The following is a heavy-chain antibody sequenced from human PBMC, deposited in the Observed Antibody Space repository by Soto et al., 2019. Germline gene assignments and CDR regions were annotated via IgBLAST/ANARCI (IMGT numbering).Heavy chain of an antibody. Sequence: EVQLVESGGGLVQPGGSLRLSCAASGLTFSSYDMNWVRQAPGKGLEWISYISRSSSTIYYADSVKGRFAISRDNAKNSLYLQMNSLSAEDTAVYYCTKFYAASYYYGMYVWGQGTTVTVSS. CDR1: GLTFSSYD. J-gene: IGHJ6*02. CDR3: TKFYAASYYYGMYV. V-gene: IGHV3-48*01. D-gene: IGHD2-2*01. CDR2: ISRSSSTI.